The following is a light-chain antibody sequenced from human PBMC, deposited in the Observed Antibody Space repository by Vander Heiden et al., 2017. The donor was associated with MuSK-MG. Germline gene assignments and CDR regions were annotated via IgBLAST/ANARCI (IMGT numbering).Light chain of an antibody. Sequence: NFMLTQPHSVSASPGKTVTISCTRRSGSIASNYVQWYQQRPGSSPTTVIYEDNQRPSGVPDRFSGSIDSSSNSASLTISGLKTEDEADYYCQSYDSSIVVFGGGTKLTVL. CDR2: EDN. J-gene: IGLJ2*01. CDR3: QSYDSSIVV. CDR1: SGSIASNY. V-gene: IGLV6-57*01.